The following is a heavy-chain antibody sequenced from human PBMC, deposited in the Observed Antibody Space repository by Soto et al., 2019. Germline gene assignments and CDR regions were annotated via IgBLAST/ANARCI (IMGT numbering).Heavy chain of an antibody. D-gene: IGHD3-10*01. CDR2: IIPIFGTA. V-gene: IGHV1-69*13. CDR1: GGTFSSYA. CDR3: AKDLRYYGSGSLDY. J-gene: IGHJ4*02. Sequence: SVKVSCKASGGTFSSYAISWVRQAPGQGLEWKGGIIPIFGTANYAQKFQGRVTITADESTSTAYMELSSLRSEDTAVYYCAKDLRYYGSGSLDYWGQGTLVTVSS.